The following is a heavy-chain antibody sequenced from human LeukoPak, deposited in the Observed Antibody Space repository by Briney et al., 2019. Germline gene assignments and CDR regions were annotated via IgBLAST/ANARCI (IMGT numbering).Heavy chain of an antibody. CDR2: IYPGDSDN. V-gene: IGHV5-51*01. J-gene: IGHJ4*02. CDR1: GYSFTIHW. Sequence: GESLEISFKGSGYSFTIHWIAWVRQMPGKGLEWMGIIYPGDSDNRYSPSFQGQVTISADKSISTAYLQWSSLKASDTAMYYCARLYRTTSPLDYWGQGTLVTVSS. D-gene: IGHD2/OR15-2a*01. CDR3: ARLYRTTSPLDY.